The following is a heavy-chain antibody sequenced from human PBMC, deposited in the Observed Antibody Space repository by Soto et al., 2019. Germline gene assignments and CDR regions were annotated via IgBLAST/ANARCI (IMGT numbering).Heavy chain of an antibody. CDR1: GFDFSSYW. CDR3: ARDRWGLLGGDY. V-gene: IGHV3-74*01. J-gene: IGHJ4*02. CDR2: TIYDGGIT. Sequence: EVQLVESGGGLVQPGGSLRISCAASGFDFSSYWMHWVRQAPGEGPVWVSRTIYDGGITNYVDSVKGRFTMSRDNDKNTVFLQMNSLRAEDTAVYYCARDRWGLLGGDYWGQGTLVIVSS. D-gene: IGHD3-16*01.